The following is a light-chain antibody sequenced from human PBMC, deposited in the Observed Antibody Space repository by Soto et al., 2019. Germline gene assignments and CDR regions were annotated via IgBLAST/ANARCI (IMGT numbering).Light chain of an antibody. CDR3: QQRSNWQGT. CDR2: DAS. CDR1: QSVSSY. J-gene: IGKJ1*01. Sequence: EIVLTQSPATLSLSPGERATLSCRASQSVSSYLAWYQQKPGQAPRLLIYDASNRATGIPARFSGSGSGTDFTLTISNLEPEDFAVYYCQQRSNWQGTFGQGTKVEIK. V-gene: IGKV3-11*01.